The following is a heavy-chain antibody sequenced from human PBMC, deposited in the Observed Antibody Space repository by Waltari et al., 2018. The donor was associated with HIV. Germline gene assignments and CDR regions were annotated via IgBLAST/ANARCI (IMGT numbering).Heavy chain of an antibody. CDR1: GLTFRSHG. D-gene: IGHD3-22*01. CDR3: AKPRHYYDSSGLDY. Sequence: QVQLVESGGGVVQPGGSLRLSCAASGLTFRSHGLHWVRQAPGRGLEWVAFIRYDGSNEYYADSVKGRFTISRDNSKNTLYLQMNSLRAEDTAVYYCAKPRHYYDSSGLDYWGQGTLVTVSS. CDR2: IRYDGSNE. J-gene: IGHJ4*02. V-gene: IGHV3-30*02.